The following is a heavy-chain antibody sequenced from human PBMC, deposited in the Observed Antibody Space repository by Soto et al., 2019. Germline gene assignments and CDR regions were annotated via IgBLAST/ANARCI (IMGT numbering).Heavy chain of an antibody. CDR1: GVTFSNYA. Sequence: PGRALRLSCAASGVTFSNYAMSWVRQAPGKGLEWVSAISGSGDNTYYADSVKGRFTISRDNSKNTLSLQMNSLRADDTAVYYCAKSRTSGLGANRPFDYWGQGTLVTVSS. CDR2: ISGSGDNT. D-gene: IGHD1-26*01. CDR3: AKSRTSGLGANRPFDY. V-gene: IGHV3-23*01. J-gene: IGHJ4*02.